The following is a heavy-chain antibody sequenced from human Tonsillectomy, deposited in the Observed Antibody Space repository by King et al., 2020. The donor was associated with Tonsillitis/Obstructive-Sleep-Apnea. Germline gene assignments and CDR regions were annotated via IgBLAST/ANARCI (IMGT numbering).Heavy chain of an antibody. CDR3: VKERGGYFEN. Sequence: VQLVESGGVVVQPGGSLSLSFAASGFKFNDFPMHWVRQVPGKGLVWVSLFRWDGVSTFYGDFMKGRFTISRDNTKNSLFLQMNRLRTEDTALYYCVKERGGYFENWGQGTLVTVPS. V-gene: IGHV3-43*01. J-gene: IGHJ4*02. CDR2: FRWDGVST. D-gene: IGHD2-15*01. CDR1: GFKFNDFP.